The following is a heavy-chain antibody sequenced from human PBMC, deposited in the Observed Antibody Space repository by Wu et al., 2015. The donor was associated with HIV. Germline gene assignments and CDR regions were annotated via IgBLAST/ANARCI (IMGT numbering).Heavy chain of an antibody. D-gene: IGHD6-19*01. CDR3: ASPRSPGFSSAWPTYFDY. Sequence: QVQLVQSGAEVKKPGSSVRVSCKASGGTLSKYAINWVRQAPGQGLEWMGGIIPLFGTTDYAQIFQGRVTITTDESTSTAYMRLSSLRSEDTAVYYCASPRSPGFSSAWPTYFDYWGHGTLSPSPQ. CDR2: IIPLFGTT. J-gene: IGHJ4*01. CDR1: GGTLSKYA. V-gene: IGHV1-69*05.